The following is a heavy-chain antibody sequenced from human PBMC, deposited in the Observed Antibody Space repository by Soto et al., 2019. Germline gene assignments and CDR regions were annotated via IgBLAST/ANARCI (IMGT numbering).Heavy chain of an antibody. Sequence: GGSLRLSCSASGFTFGDYAMSWLRQAPGKGLEWVGFIRSKAYGGTTEYAASVKGRFTISGDDSKSIAYLQMNSLKTEDTAVYYCTRACSSTNCYIDCWGQGTPVTVS. CDR2: IRSKAYGGTT. J-gene: IGHJ4*02. D-gene: IGHD2-2*02. V-gene: IGHV3-49*03. CDR3: TRACSSTNCYIDC. CDR1: GFTFGDYA.